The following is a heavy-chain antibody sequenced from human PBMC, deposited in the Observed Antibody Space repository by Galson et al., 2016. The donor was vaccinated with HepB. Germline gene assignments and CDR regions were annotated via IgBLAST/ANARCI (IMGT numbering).Heavy chain of an antibody. Sequence: SLRLSCAASGFSFSTYAMHWVRQAPGKGLEWVGVIWFDGRKAKYVDSVKGRFTISRDNANKVLYLYLNSLRAEDTAVYYCTRVKVGAPGGMDVWGHGTTVTVSS. D-gene: IGHD1-26*01. CDR2: IWFDGRKA. CDR3: TRVKVGAPGGMDV. V-gene: IGHV3-33*01. CDR1: GFSFSTYA. J-gene: IGHJ6*02.